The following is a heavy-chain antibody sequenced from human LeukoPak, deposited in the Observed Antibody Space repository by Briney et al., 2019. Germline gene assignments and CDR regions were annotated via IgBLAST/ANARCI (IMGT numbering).Heavy chain of an antibody. CDR3: ATEVREMEIYYYDYMDV. Sequence: ASVKVSRKVSGYTLTEVSMSWVRQAPGKGLEWMGGFDPEDGETLYAQKFQGRDTLTEHTSADTAYMELSSLSSEDTAVHYCATEVREMEIYYYDYMDVWGKGTAVTVSS. CDR2: FDPEDGET. D-gene: IGHD5-24*01. CDR1: GYTLTEVS. J-gene: IGHJ6*03. V-gene: IGHV1-24*01.